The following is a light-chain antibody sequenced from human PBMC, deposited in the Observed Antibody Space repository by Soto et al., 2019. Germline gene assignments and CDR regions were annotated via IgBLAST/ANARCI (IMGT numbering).Light chain of an antibody. V-gene: IGKV3-15*01. Sequence: EIVMTQSPATLSVSPGERATLSCRASQSISYNLAWYQQKPGQAPRLLIYGASTRATSSPARFSGSGSGTEFTLTISSLQSEDFAVYYCQQYNNWPPYTFGQGTKLEIK. CDR3: QQYNNWPPYT. J-gene: IGKJ2*01. CDR2: GAS. CDR1: QSISYN.